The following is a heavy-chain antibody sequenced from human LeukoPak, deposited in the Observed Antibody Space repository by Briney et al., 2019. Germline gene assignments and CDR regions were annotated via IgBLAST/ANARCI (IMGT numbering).Heavy chain of an antibody. J-gene: IGHJ3*02. V-gene: IGHV3-48*01. CDR1: GFTFSSYS. Sequence: GGSLRLSCAASGFTFSSYSMNWVRQAPGKGLEWVSYISSSSSTIYYADSVKGRFTISRDNAKNSLYLQMNSLRAEDTAVYYCARDPDDYGAATDAFDIWGQGTMVTVSS. CDR3: ARDPDDYGAATDAFDI. CDR2: ISSSSSTI. D-gene: IGHD4-17*01.